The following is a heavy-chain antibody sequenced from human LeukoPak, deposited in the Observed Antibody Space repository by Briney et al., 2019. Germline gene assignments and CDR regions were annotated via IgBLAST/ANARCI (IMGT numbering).Heavy chain of an antibody. V-gene: IGHV3-33*06. CDR2: VWYDGRNE. Sequence: GRPLRLSCAASGFTFSKYGMHWVRQAPGKGLEWVSLVWYDGRNEDYADSVKGRFTISRDNSENTLYLQMNSLRAEDTAVYFCAKRGVVIRVILVGFHKEAYYFDSWGQGALVTVSS. CDR3: AKRGVVIRVILVGFHKEAYYFDS. CDR1: GFTFSKYG. D-gene: IGHD3-22*01. J-gene: IGHJ4*02.